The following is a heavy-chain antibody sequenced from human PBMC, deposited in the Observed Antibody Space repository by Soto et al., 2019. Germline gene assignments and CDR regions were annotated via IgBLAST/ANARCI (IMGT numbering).Heavy chain of an antibody. CDR1: GFTFSDYA. CDR3: AKGGRQWLVTSDFNY. J-gene: IGHJ4*02. D-gene: IGHD6-19*01. V-gene: IGHV3-30*18. Sequence: VQLVESGGGVVQPGRSLRLSCAASGFTFSDYAMHWVRQAPGTGLEWVAVVSHDGRNTHYADSVKGRFTISRDSSKNTVSREMTSLRAEYTAVYYCAKGGRQWLVTSDFNYWGQGALVTVSS. CDR2: VSHDGRNT.